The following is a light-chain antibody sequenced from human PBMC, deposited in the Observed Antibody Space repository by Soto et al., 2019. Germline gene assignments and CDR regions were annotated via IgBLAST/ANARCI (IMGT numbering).Light chain of an antibody. J-gene: IGKJ1*01. CDR3: QKYNSAPWT. CDR2: AAS. V-gene: IGKV1-27*01. Sequence: DIQMTQSPSSLSTSVGARVPITCRASQGISKYLAWYQQKPGKVPKLLIYAASTLQSGVPSRFSGSGSGTDFTLTISSLQPEDVATYYCQKYNSAPWTFGQGTKVDIK. CDR1: QGISKY.